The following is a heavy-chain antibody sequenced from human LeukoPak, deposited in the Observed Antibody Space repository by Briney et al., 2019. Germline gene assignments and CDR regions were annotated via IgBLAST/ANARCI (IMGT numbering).Heavy chain of an antibody. CDR1: GFTFSSYA. D-gene: IGHD3-10*01. CDR3: AKDAVRYGSGSSAY. V-gene: IGHV3-23*01. Sequence: GGSLRLSCAASGFTFSSYAMSWVRQAPGKGLEWVSAISGSGGSTYYADYVKGRFTISRDNSKNTLYLQMNSLRAEDTAVYYCAKDAVRYGSGSSAYWGQGTLVTVSS. J-gene: IGHJ4*02. CDR2: ISGSGGST.